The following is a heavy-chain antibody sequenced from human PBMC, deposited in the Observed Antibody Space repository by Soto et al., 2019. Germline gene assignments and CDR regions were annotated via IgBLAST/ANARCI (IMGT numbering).Heavy chain of an antibody. CDR1: GYTFTDYD. CDR3: ARSIVLRLLEWPARIGYYYYGMDV. D-gene: IGHD3-3*01. J-gene: IGHJ6*02. V-gene: IGHV1-8*01. Sequence: ASVKVSCKXSGYTFTDYDINWVRQAPGQGLEWMGWMNQNTGNTRYAHHFQSRPVMTRDTCISTAFMERSSLRSEDTAVYYCARSIVLRLLEWPARIGYYYYGMDVWGQGTTVTVSS. CDR2: MNQNTGNT.